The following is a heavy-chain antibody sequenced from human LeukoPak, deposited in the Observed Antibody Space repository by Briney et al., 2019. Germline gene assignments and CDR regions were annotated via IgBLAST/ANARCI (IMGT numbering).Heavy chain of an antibody. CDR3: ATKQWLAPPPDS. D-gene: IGHD6-19*01. CDR1: GFTFSKYW. CDR2: INTDGTVT. Sequence: GGSLRLSCAASGFTFSKYWMLWVCQAPGKGQESVSRINTDGTVTTYADSAKGRFTVSRDNADNTMFLQMNSVRDEDTAVYYCATKQWLAPPPDSWGQGTPVTVSS. V-gene: IGHV3-74*01. J-gene: IGHJ4*02.